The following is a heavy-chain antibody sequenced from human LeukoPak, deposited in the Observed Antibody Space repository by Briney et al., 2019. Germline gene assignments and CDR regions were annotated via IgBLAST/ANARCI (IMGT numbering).Heavy chain of an antibody. CDR1: GGSISTSSYY. CDR3: ARQISTRTECFQE. D-gene: IGHD1-1*01. Sequence: SETLSLTCTVSGGSISTSSYYSGWIRQTPGKRLEWIGSIHYPGSAFYNPSLQSRVTISVDTPKNQFSLRLSSGTAGDIGVYYCARQISTRTECFQEWGQGTLVSVSS. CDR2: IHYPGSA. J-gene: IGHJ1*01. V-gene: IGHV4-39*01.